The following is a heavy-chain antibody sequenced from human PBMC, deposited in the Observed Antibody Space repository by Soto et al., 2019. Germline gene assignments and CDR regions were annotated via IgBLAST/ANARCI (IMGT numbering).Heavy chain of an antibody. CDR3: AADRGYSYGYFDY. CDR1: GGSISSGGYY. CDR2: TYYSGST. J-gene: IGHJ4*02. D-gene: IGHD5-18*01. Sequence: QVQLQESGPRLVKPSQTLSLTRTVSGGSISSGGYYWSWIRQHPGKGLEWIGYTYYSGSTYYNPSLKSRVTISVDTSKNQLSLKLSSVTAADTAIYYCAADRGYSYGYFDYWGQGTLVTVSS. V-gene: IGHV4-31*03.